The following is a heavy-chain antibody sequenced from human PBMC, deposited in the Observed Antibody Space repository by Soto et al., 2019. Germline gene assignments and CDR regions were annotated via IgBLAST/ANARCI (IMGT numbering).Heavy chain of an antibody. D-gene: IGHD2-15*01. J-gene: IGHJ4*02. Sequence: PGGSLRLSCAASGFSVSDNYVTWVRQAPGKGLEWVSVIYAGGDTFYAGSVKGRFTISRDTSENMVYLQMRSLRVEDTAVYHCARGLGFCSGGACYEYWGQGTVVTVSS. CDR1: GFSVSDNY. CDR3: ARGLGFCSGGACYEY. CDR2: IYAGGDT. V-gene: IGHV3-53*01.